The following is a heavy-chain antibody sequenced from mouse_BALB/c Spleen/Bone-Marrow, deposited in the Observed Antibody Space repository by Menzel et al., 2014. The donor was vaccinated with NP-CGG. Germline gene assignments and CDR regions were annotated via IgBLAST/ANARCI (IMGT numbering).Heavy chain of an antibody. Sequence: EVKVEESGGGLVQPGGSLKLSCAASGFTFSSYGMSWVRQTPDKRLELVATINSNGGRTYYSASVMGRFTISRDNAKQPLSLQMSRLKSEDAAMYYCARDSNDYWGQGTTLTVSS. CDR2: INSNGGRT. J-gene: IGHJ2*01. V-gene: IGHV5-6-3*01. CDR3: ARDSNDY. CDR1: GFTFSSYG.